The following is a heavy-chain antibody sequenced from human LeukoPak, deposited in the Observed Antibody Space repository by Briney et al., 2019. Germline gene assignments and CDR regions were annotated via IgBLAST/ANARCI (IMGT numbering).Heavy chain of an antibody. V-gene: IGHV3-69-1*01. Sequence: GGSLRLSCSGSGFRFSDCDMNWVRQAPGKGLEWVSSNADSIKGRFTISRDNAKNSVYLQMNSLRDEDTAVYSCTRPYPPLRTAAAGDLWGLGTLVSVSS. J-gene: IGHJ5*02. CDR1: GFRFSDCD. D-gene: IGHD6-13*01. CDR3: TRPYPPLRTAAAGDL.